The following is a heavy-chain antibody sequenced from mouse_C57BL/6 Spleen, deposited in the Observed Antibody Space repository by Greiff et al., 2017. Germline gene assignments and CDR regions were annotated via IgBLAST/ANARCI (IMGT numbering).Heavy chain of an antibody. CDR1: GYSITSGYY. J-gene: IGHJ1*03. Sequence: ESGPGLVKPSQSLSLTCSVTGYSITSGYYWNWIRQFPGNKLEWMGYISYDGSNNYNPSLKNRISITRDTSKNQFFLKLNSVTTEDTATYYCARDKALITTVGYFDVWGTGTTVTVSS. D-gene: IGHD1-1*01. CDR2: ISYDGSN. V-gene: IGHV3-6*01. CDR3: ARDKALITTVGYFDV.